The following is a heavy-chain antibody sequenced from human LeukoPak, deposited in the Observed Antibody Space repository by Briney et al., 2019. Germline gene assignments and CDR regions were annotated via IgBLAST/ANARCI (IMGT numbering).Heavy chain of an antibody. V-gene: IGHV1-8*01. CDR3: ARILCSGGSCPRTPFDY. CDR2: MNPNSGNT. J-gene: IGHJ4*02. CDR1: GYTFTSYD. D-gene: IGHD2-15*01. Sequence: ASVKVSCKASGYTFTSYDINWVRQATGQGLEWMGWMNPNSGNTGYAQKFQGRVTMTRNTSISTAYMELSSLRSEDTAVYYCARILCSGGSCPRTPFDYWGQGTLVTVSS.